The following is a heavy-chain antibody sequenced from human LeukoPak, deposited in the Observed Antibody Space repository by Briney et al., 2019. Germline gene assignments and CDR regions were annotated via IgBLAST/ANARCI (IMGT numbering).Heavy chain of an antibody. D-gene: IGHD4-23*01. CDR1: GFTVSSTY. CDR3: ARDYGGNIRGYFDY. J-gene: IGHJ4*02. V-gene: IGHV3-66*01. Sequence: GGSLRLSCAASGFTVSSTYMSRVRQAPGKGLEWVSVIYSGGSTYYADSVEGRFTISRDNSKNTLYLQMNSLRVEDTAVYYCARDYGGNIRGYFDYWGQGTLVTVSS. CDR2: IYSGGST.